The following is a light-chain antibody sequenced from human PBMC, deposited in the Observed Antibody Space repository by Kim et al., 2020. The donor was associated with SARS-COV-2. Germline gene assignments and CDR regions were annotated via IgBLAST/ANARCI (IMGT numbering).Light chain of an antibody. V-gene: IGKV1-5*03. Sequence: DIQMTQSPSTLSASVGDRVTITCRASQSISSWLAWYQQKPGKAPKLLIYKASSLESGVPSRFSGSRSGTEFTLTISSLQPDDFATYYCQQYNSYSPTTFGQGTKVDIK. J-gene: IGKJ1*01. CDR2: KAS. CDR3: QQYNSYSPTT. CDR1: QSISSW.